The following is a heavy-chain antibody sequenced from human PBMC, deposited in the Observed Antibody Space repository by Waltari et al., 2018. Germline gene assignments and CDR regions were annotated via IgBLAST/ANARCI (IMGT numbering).Heavy chain of an antibody. J-gene: IGHJ4*02. D-gene: IGHD3-3*01. CDR2: IIPIFGTA. V-gene: IGHV1-69*01. CDR3: ARDRVTIFGVAFDY. Sequence: ISWVRQAPGQGLEWMGGIIPIFGTANYAQKFQGRVTITADESTSTAYMELSSLRSEDTAVYYCARDRVTIFGVAFDYWGQGTLVTVSS.